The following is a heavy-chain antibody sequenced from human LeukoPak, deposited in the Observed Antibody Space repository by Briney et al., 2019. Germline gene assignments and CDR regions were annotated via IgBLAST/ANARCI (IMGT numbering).Heavy chain of an antibody. D-gene: IGHD5-12*01. J-gene: IGHJ5*02. Sequence: GGSLRLSCAASGFTFSSYGMHWVRQAPGKGLEWVAFIRYDGSNKYYADSVKGRFTISRDNSKNMLYLQMNSLRPEDTAVYYCARDVASSFDPWGQGTLVTVSS. V-gene: IGHV3-30*02. CDR2: IRYDGSNK. CDR3: ARDVASSFDP. CDR1: GFTFSSYG.